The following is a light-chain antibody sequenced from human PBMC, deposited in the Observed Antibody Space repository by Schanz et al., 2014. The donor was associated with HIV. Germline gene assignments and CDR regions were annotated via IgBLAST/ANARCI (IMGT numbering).Light chain of an antibody. V-gene: IGLV2-14*01. CDR3: SSYTSSSTVV. CDR2: DVS. J-gene: IGLJ2*01. Sequence: QSALTQPASVSGSPGQSITISCTGTSSDVGGYNYVSWYQQHPDKAPKLMIYDVSNRPSGVSNRFSGSKSGNTASLTISGLQAEDEADYYCSSYTSSSTVVFGGGTKLTVV. CDR1: SSDVGGYNY.